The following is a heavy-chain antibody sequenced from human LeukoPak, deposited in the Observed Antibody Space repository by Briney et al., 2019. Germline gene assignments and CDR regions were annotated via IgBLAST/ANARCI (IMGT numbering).Heavy chain of an antibody. Sequence: GGSPRLSRAASRFTFTTYAMSWVRQAPGKGLEWVSTISNSGDSTYYADSVKGRFTISRDNSKNTLSLQINSLKAEDTAVYYCAKSHSVTYRGYFDSWGQGTLVTVSS. J-gene: IGHJ4*02. D-gene: IGHD4-23*01. CDR3: AKSHSVTYRGYFDS. CDR1: RFTFTTYA. V-gene: IGHV3-23*01. CDR2: ISNSGDST.